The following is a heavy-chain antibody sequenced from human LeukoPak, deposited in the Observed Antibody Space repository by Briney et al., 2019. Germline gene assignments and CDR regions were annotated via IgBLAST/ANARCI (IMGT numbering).Heavy chain of an antibody. Sequence: SETLSLTCTVSGGSISIYYWSWIRQPPGKGLEWIGYIYYSGSTNYNPSLKSRVTISVDTSKNQFSLKLSSVTAADTAVYYCARDKGGYSYGLNWFDPWGQGTLVTVSS. D-gene: IGHD5-18*01. J-gene: IGHJ5*02. CDR1: GGSISIYY. V-gene: IGHV4-59*01. CDR3: ARDKGGYSYGLNWFDP. CDR2: IYYSGST.